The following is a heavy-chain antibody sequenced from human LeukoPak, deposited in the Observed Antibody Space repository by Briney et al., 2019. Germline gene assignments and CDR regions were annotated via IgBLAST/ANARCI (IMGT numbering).Heavy chain of an antibody. CDR1: GYTFTGYY. V-gene: IGHV1-2*02. CDR3: ARDISPYYYDSSGYSD. D-gene: IGHD3-22*01. Sequence: ASVKVSCKSSGYTFTGYYMHWVRQAPGQGLEWMGWINPNSGGTNYAAKLQGRVTMTRDTSISTAYMELSRMRSDDTAVYYCARDISPYYYDSSGYSDWGQGTLVTVSS. J-gene: IGHJ4*02. CDR2: INPNSGGT.